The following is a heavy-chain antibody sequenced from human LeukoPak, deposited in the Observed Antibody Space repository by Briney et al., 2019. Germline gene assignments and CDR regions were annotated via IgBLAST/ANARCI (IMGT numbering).Heavy chain of an antibody. V-gene: IGHV4-59*08. CDR3: ARQLKMSTTREAAFEI. CDR1: GGSVNNYY. CDR2: IYSNGIT. D-gene: IGHD5-24*01. J-gene: IGHJ3*02. Sequence: PSETLSLTCTVSGGSVNNYYWSWIRQPPGEGLEWIGYIYSNGITNYNPSLESRVTISIDTSKNQFSLKLNSMTVADTAVYYCARQLKMSTTREAAFEIWGQGTMVTVSS.